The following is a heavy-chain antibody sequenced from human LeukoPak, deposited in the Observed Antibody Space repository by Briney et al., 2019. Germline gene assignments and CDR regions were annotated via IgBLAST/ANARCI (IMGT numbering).Heavy chain of an antibody. CDR2: ISGSGGST. V-gene: IGHV3-23*01. D-gene: IGHD1-1*01. CDR1: GFTFSSYA. CDR3: AKVSDAATGTTRRSRYFDY. J-gene: IGHJ4*02. Sequence: PGGSLRLSCAASGFTFSSYAMSWVRQAPGKGLEWVSAISGSGGSTYYADSVKGRFTISRDNSKNTLHLQMNSLRAEDTAVYYCAKVSDAATGTTRRSRYFDYWGQGTLVTVSS.